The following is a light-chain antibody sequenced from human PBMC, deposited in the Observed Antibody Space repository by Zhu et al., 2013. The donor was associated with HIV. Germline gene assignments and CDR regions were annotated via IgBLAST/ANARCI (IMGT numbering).Light chain of an antibody. CDR1: QSISTW. V-gene: IGKV1-5*03. Sequence: DIQMTQSPSSLSASVGDRVTITCLASQSISTWLAWYQQKPGKAPKLLIYKTSTLESGVPSRFSSSGTGTEFTLTISSLQPDDFATYYCQQYNNYPYTFGQGTK. CDR2: KTS. CDR3: QQYNNYPYT. J-gene: IGKJ2*01.